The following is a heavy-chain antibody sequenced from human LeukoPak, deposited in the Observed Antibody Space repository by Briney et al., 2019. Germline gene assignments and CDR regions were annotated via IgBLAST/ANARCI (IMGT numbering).Heavy chain of an antibody. CDR1: GFNFNDSW. D-gene: IGHD4-11*01. V-gene: IGHV3-15*01. Sequence: GGSLRLSCEGSGFNFNDSWMSWIRQAPGKGLEWVGRVRTTAEGETTDYGAPVRGRFIISRDDSKSMVYLQMNRLETEDTAIYYCTAGLGNTDDDSWGQGTLVTVSS. J-gene: IGHJ4*02. CDR2: VRTTAEGETT. CDR3: TAGLGNTDDDS.